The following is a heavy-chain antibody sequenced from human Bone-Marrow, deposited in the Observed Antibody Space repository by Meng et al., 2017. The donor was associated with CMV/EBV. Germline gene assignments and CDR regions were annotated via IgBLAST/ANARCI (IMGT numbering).Heavy chain of an antibody. CDR1: GFTFSSYA. CDR3: ARAGLRFLEWLPLNFYYYGMDV. D-gene: IGHD3-3*01. Sequence: GGSLRLSCAASGFTFSSYAMHWVRQAPGKGLEWVAVISYDGSNKYYADSVKGRFTISRDNSKNTLYLQMNSLRAEDTAVYYCARAGLRFLEWLPLNFYYYGMDVWGQGTTVTVSS. CDR2: ISYDGSNK. J-gene: IGHJ6*02. V-gene: IGHV3-30-3*01.